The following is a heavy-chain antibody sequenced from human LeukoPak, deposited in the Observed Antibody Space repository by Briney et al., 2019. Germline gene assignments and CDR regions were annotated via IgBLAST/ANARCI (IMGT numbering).Heavy chain of an antibody. Sequence: APVKVSCKASGGTFSSYAISWVRQAPGQGLEWMGGIIPIFGTANYAQKFLGRVTITADESTTTAYMELSNLRSEDTAVYYCARESTDYYDTSGYYYGPIFWGQGTLVTVSS. D-gene: IGHD3-22*01. V-gene: IGHV1-69*13. J-gene: IGHJ4*02. CDR1: GGTFSSYA. CDR2: IIPIFGTA. CDR3: ARESTDYYDTSGYYYGPIF.